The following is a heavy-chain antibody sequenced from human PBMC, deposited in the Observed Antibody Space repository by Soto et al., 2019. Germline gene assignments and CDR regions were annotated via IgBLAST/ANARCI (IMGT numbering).Heavy chain of an antibody. CDR3: ASPRNWKARMGMDV. CDR1: GFTFSSCI. Sequence: EGSLRLSCAASGFTFSSCIMNWVRQAPGKGLEWVSSISSNSTYRYYADSVKGRFTISRDNAKNSLYLQMNSLRAEDTAVYYCASPRNWKARMGMDVWGLGTTLTVSS. V-gene: IGHV3-21*01. D-gene: IGHD1-1*01. CDR2: ISSNSTYR. J-gene: IGHJ6*02.